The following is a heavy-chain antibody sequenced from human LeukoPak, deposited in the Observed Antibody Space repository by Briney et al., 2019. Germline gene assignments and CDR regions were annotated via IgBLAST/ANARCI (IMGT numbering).Heavy chain of an antibody. CDR1: GYSISSGHY. CDR2: MYHSGST. D-gene: IGHD3-10*01. CDR3: ARGPRFGELLWHWFDP. Sequence: SQTLSLTCTVSGYSISSGHYWGWIRQPPGKGLEWIGSMYHSGSTYYNPPLKSRVTISEDTSKNQFSLKLRSVTAADTAVYYCARGPRFGELLWHWFDPWGQGTLVTVSS. V-gene: IGHV4-38-2*02. J-gene: IGHJ5*02.